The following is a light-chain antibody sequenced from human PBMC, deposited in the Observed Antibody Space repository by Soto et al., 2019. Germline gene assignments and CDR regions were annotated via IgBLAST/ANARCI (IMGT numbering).Light chain of an antibody. CDR3: SSYRSSITYV. V-gene: IGLV2-14*01. CDR1: SSDVGGYNY. Sequence: QSVLTQPASVSGSPGQSITTSCTGTSSDVGGYNYVSWYQQHPGKAPKLMIYEVTNRPSGVSNRFSGSKSGNTASLTISGLRAEDEADYYCSSYRSSITYVFGTGTKVTVL. J-gene: IGLJ1*01. CDR2: EVT.